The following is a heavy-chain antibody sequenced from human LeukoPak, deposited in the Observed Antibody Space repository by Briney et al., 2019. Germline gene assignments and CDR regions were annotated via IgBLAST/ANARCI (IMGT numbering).Heavy chain of an antibody. CDR3: ARDLAYSRLDY. V-gene: IGHV3-7*01. Sequence: GGSLRLSCAVSGLTFSSSWMDWVRQAPGKGLEWVASINPNGNKKYSADSVKGRFTISRDNAENSLYLQMNSLRVEDTAFYYCARDLAYSRLDYWGQGMLVTVSS. J-gene: IGHJ4*02. CDR2: INPNGNKK. D-gene: IGHD5-18*01. CDR1: GLTFSSSW.